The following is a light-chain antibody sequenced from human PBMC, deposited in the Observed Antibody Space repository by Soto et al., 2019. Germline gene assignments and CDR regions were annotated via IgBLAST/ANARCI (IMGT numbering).Light chain of an antibody. CDR2: GAS. V-gene: IGKV3-15*01. CDR1: QSVSSD. Sequence: EIVMTQSPATLSVSPGERATLSCRASQSVSSDLAWYQQKPGQAPRLLIYGASTRATGIPARFSGGGSGTEFTLPISSLQSEDFAVYYCQQYNNWPLTFGQGTKVEI. CDR3: QQYNNWPLT. J-gene: IGKJ1*01.